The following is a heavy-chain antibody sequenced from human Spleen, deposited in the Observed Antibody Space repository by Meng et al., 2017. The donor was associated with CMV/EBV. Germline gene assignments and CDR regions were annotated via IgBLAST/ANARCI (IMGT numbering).Heavy chain of an antibody. CDR2: IIPIFGTA. CDR1: GGTFSSYA. D-gene: IGHD3-3*01. Sequence: KASGGTFSSYAISRVRQAPGQGLEWMGGIIPIFGTANYAQKFQGRVTITTDESTSTAYMELSSLRSEDTAVYYCARKGWSGANYFDYWGQGTLVTVSS. CDR3: ARKGWSGANYFDY. J-gene: IGHJ4*02. V-gene: IGHV1-69*05.